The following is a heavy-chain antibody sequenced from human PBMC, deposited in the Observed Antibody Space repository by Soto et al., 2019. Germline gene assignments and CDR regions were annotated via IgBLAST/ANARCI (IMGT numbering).Heavy chain of an antibody. V-gene: IGHV4-30-2*01. CDR2: IYHSGST. D-gene: IGHD3-10*01. Sequence: SETLSLTCAVSGGSISSGGYSWSWIRQPPGKGLEWIGYIYHSGSTYYNPSLKSRVTISVDRSKNQFSLKLSSVTAAATAVYYCAGRSYYYGSGRDNWFDPWGQGTLVTVSS. CDR1: GGSISSGGYS. J-gene: IGHJ5*02. CDR3: AGRSYYYGSGRDNWFDP.